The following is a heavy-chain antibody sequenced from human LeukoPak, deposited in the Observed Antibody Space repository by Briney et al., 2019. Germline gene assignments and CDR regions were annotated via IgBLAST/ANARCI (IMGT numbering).Heavy chain of an antibody. Sequence: GGSLGLFCAASGFTFRSYSMNWVRHAPGKGLEWVSSISSSSRYIYYADVARGRFTISRDNAKNSLYLQMNSLRAEDTAVYYCARAVQKAEDYWGQGTLVTVSS. CDR1: GFTFRSYS. J-gene: IGHJ4*02. CDR2: ISSSSRYI. CDR3: ARAVQKAEDY. D-gene: IGHD3-10*01. V-gene: IGHV3-21*01.